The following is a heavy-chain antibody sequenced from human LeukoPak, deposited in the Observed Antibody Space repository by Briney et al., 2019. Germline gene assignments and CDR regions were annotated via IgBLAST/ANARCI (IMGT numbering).Heavy chain of an antibody. D-gene: IGHD2-15*01. V-gene: IGHV6-1*01. CDR1: GNTVSSNIAA. Sequence: QTLSLTCAISGNTVSSNIAAWNWIRQSPSRGLEWLGRTYYRSKWNNDYAVSVKSRISINPDTSKNQFSLQLNSVTPEDTAVYYCVRDLCSGGSCYWRFDYWGQGTLVTVPS. CDR2: TYYRSKWNN. J-gene: IGHJ4*02. CDR3: VRDLCSGGSCYWRFDY.